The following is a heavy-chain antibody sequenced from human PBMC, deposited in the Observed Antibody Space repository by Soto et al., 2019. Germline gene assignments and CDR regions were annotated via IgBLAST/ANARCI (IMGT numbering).Heavy chain of an antibody. CDR1: GGSFRGFY. D-gene: IGHD3-10*01. CDR3: ARNQAETYYYGAGRYYNKGPWFDP. V-gene: IGHV4-34*01. CDR2: INHSGST. Sequence: PSETPFPTCAVFGGSFRGFYWCWVRPPPGKGVEWIGEINHSGSTNYNPSPKSRVTISVDTSKNQFSLKLSSVTAADTAVYYCARNQAETYYYGAGRYYNKGPWFDPWGQGTLVTVSS. J-gene: IGHJ5*02.